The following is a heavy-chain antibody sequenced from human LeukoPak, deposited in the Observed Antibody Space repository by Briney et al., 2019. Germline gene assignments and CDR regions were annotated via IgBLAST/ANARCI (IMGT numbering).Heavy chain of an antibody. J-gene: IGHJ6*03. D-gene: IGHD3-10*01. CDR3: ASVRRGFGESSKYYSYYYMDV. Sequence: SETLSLTCTVSGGSISSSSYYWGWIRQPPGKGLQWIGSINYSGNTYYNPSLKSRVTISVDTSKNQFSLKLSSVTAADTAVYYCASVRRGFGESSKYYSYYYMDVWGNGTTVTISS. CDR2: INYSGNT. V-gene: IGHV4-39*01. CDR1: GGSISSSSYY.